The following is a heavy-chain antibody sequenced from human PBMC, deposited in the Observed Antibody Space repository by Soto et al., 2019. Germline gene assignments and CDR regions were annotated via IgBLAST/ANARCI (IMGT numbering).Heavy chain of an antibody. D-gene: IGHD3-3*01. CDR1: GFTFSSYA. J-gene: IGHJ6*02. V-gene: IGHV3-23*01. CDR2: ISGSGGST. CDR3: ARGAVGSEWPIWRRDYYYYGMDV. Sequence: GGSLRLSCAASGFTFSSYAMSWVRQAPGKGLEWVSAISGSGGSTYYADSVKGRFTISRDNSKNTLYLQMNSLRAEDTAVYYCARGAVGSEWPIWRRDYYYYGMDVWGQGTTVTVSS.